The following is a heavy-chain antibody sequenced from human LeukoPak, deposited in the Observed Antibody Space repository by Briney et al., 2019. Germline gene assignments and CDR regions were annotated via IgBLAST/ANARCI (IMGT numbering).Heavy chain of an antibody. V-gene: IGHV3-23*01. CDR1: GLTFTNYA. D-gene: IGHD2-15*01. Sequence: GGSLRLSCAASGLTFTNYAMSWVRQAPEMGMEWVSGISGSDSGTYYADSVKGRFTISRDNSRNTLYLQINSLRAEDTAVYYCARLYCSGGSCYSVDYWGQGTLVTVSS. CDR2: ISGSDSGT. J-gene: IGHJ4*02. CDR3: ARLYCSGGSCYSVDY.